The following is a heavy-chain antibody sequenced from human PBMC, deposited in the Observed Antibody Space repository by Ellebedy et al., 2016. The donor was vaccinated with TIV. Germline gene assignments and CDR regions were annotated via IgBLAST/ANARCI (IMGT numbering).Heavy chain of an antibody. V-gene: IGHV4-59*01. CDR1: GGSISSGY. Sequence: MPSETLSLTCTVSGGSISSGYWSWIRQPPGKALEWIGYVYYSGSTNYNPSLKSRVTISVDTSKNQFSLTLSSVTAADTAVYYCSRDTGTSAFRWFDPWGQGTLVTVSS. J-gene: IGHJ5*02. D-gene: IGHD2-2*01. CDR3: SRDTGTSAFRWFDP. CDR2: VYYSGST.